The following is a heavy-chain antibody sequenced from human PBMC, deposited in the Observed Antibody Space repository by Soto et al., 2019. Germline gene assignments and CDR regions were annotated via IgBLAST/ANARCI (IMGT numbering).Heavy chain of an antibody. Sequence: EVQLVESGGGLVQSGGSLRLSCAASGFTFSTYEMNWVRQAPGKGLEWLSYISVSGSNIYYADSVKGQFTISRDNANNSLYLQMNSLRAEDTAFYYCARDKGADTGAIDYWGQGTLVTVSS. CDR1: GFTFSTYE. J-gene: IGHJ4*02. V-gene: IGHV3-48*03. D-gene: IGHD6-19*01. CDR3: ARDKGADTGAIDY. CDR2: ISVSGSNI.